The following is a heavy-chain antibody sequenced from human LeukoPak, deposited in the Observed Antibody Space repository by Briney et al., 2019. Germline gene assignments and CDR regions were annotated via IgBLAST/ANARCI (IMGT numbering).Heavy chain of an antibody. D-gene: IGHD3-22*01. V-gene: IGHV4-38-2*02. CDR3: ARDRVDYYDSTGLLDY. Sequence: SETLSLTCTVSGYSISSGYYWGWIRQPPGKGLEWIGSIYHSGSTNYNPSLKSRVAISIDKSKNQFSLKLTSVTAADTAVYYCARDRVDYYDSTGLLDYWGQGTLVTVSS. J-gene: IGHJ4*02. CDR2: IYHSGST. CDR1: GYSISSGYY.